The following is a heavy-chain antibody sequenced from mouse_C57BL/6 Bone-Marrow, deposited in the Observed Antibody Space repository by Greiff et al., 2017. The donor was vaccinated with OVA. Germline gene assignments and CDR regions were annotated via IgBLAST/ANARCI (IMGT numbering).Heavy chain of an antibody. Sequence: QVQLQQPGAELVKPGASVKLSCKASGYTFTSYWMHWVKQRPGQGLAWIGMIHPNSGSTNYNEKFTSKATLTVDKSSSTAYMQLSSLTSEDSAVYYCARRGSSLWYCDVWGTGTMVTVSA. V-gene: IGHV1-64*01. CDR3: ARRGSSLWYCDV. CDR2: IHPNSGST. CDR1: GYTFTSYW. D-gene: IGHD1-1*01. J-gene: IGHJ1*03.